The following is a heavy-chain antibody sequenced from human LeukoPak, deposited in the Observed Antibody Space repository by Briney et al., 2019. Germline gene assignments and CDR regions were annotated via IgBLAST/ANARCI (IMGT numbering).Heavy chain of an antibody. CDR1: AFNFSHYG. J-gene: IGHJ4*02. CDR3: ETDGIPTATALAN. D-gene: IGHD2-15*01. V-gene: IGHV3-30*02. CDR2: IKYDGSKI. Sequence: SGGSLRLSCETSAFNFSHYGIYRGRQVPGMGLEWVAFIKYDGSKIYYAESVQGRFTISRDNSKNNLFLQMTRMRPQDTAVYYWETDGIPTATALANWGQGTLVTVSS.